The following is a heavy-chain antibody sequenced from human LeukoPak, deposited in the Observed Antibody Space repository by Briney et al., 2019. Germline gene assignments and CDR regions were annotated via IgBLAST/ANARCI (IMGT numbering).Heavy chain of an antibody. J-gene: IGHJ4*02. V-gene: IGHV3-9*01. CDR2: ISWNSGSI. Sequence: GGSLRLSCAASGFTFDDYAMHWVRQAPGKGLEWVSGISWNSGSIGYADSVKGRFTISRDNAKSSLYLQMNGLRAEDTALYYCAKDRSSWYYLDYWGQGTLVTVSS. CDR1: GFTFDDYA. D-gene: IGHD6-13*01. CDR3: AKDRSSWYYLDY.